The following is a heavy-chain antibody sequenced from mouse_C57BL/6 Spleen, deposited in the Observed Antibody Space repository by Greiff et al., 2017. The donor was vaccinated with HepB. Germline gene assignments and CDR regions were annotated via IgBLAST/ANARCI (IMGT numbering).Heavy chain of an antibody. CDR2: INYDGSST. Sequence: EVQRVESEGGLVQPGSSMKLSCTASGFTFSDYYMAWVRQVPEKGLEWVANINYDGSSTYYLDSLKSRFIISRDNAKNILYLQMSSLKSEDTATYYCARARTGTRYFDVWGTGTTVTVSS. D-gene: IGHD4-1*01. J-gene: IGHJ1*03. CDR1: GFTFSDYY. CDR3: ARARTGTRYFDV. V-gene: IGHV5-16*01.